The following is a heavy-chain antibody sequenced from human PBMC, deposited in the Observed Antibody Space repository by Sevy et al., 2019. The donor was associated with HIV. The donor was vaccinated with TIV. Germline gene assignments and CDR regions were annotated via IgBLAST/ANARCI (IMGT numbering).Heavy chain of an antibody. CDR2: INQDGSEI. Sequence: GGSLRLSCVGSGISISSHWMNWVRQPPGKGLEWVANINQDGSEIYYVDSVKGRFTISRENAKNSGYLQMHSLRVEDSGVYYCARAMGVWGQGTTVTVSS. J-gene: IGHJ6*02. CDR1: GISISSHW. V-gene: IGHV3-7*01. CDR3: ARAMGV.